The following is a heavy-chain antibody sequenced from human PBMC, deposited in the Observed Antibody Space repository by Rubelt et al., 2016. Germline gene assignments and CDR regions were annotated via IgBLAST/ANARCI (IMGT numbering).Heavy chain of an antibody. CDR3: AKDKEDSSSWKPGYDY. J-gene: IGHJ4*02. D-gene: IGHD6-13*01. V-gene: IGHV3-21*01. Sequence: MGLEWVSSISSSGSYIYYTDSVRGRFTISRDNAKSSLSLQMNSLRAEDTAVYYCAKDKEDSSSWKPGYDYWGQGTLVTVSS. CDR2: ISSSGSYI.